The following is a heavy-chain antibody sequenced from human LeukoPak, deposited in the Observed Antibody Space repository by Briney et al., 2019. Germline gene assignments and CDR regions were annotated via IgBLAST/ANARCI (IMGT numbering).Heavy chain of an antibody. CDR1: GGSISSISYY. D-gene: IGHD1-26*01. V-gene: IGHV4-39*01. J-gene: IGHJ4*02. Sequence: SETLSLTCAVSGGSISSISYYWAWLRQPPGKGLEWIGSVFYSGSTYYNASLKSRVTTSVDTSKNQFSLKLSSVTAADTAVYYCARLNSGSYLGFDYWGQGTLVSVSS. CDR3: ARLNSGSYLGFDY. CDR2: VFYSGST.